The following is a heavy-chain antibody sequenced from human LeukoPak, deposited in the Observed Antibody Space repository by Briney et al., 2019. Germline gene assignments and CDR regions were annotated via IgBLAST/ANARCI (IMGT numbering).Heavy chain of an antibody. D-gene: IGHD3-3*01. CDR2: IYYSGST. V-gene: IGHV4-30-4*01. CDR1: GGSISSGDYY. CDR3: AREVDTIFGVVN. Sequence: SETLSLTCTVSGGSISSGDYYWSWIRQPPGKGLEWIGYIYYSGSTYYNPSLKSRVTISVDTSKNQFSLKLSSVTAADTAVYYCAREVDTIFGVVNWGQGTLVTVSS. J-gene: IGHJ4*02.